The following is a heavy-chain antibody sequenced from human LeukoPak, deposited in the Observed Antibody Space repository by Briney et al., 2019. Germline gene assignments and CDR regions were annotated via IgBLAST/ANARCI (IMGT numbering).Heavy chain of an antibody. CDR3: ARHQAAVGGVAFDI. J-gene: IGHJ3*02. D-gene: IGHD6-19*01. CDR1: GYRFSSYW. Sequence: GESLKISCRASGYRFSSYWIGWVRQMPGKGLEWMGIIYPDDSDTRYSPSFQGQVTISADKSISTAYLQWSSLEASDTAMYYCARHQAAVGGVAFDIWGQGTMVTVSS. V-gene: IGHV5-51*01. CDR2: IYPDDSDT.